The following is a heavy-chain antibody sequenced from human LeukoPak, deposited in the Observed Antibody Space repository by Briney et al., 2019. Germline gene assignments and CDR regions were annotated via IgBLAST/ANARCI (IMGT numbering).Heavy chain of an antibody. D-gene: IGHD5-18*01. CDR3: ARVVDTAMASLDY. Sequence: SETLSLTCTVSGGSISSYYWSWIRQPPGKGLEWIGYIYYSGSTNYNPSLKSRVTISVDTSKNQFSLELSSVTAADTAVYYCARVVDTAMASLDYWGQGTLVTVSS. V-gene: IGHV4-59*01. J-gene: IGHJ4*02. CDR2: IYYSGST. CDR1: GGSISSYY.